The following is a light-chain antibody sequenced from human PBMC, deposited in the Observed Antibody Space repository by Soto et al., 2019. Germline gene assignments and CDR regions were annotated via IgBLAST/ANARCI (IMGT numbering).Light chain of an antibody. Sequence: DIQVTQSPSTLSASVGDRVTITCRASESIKGWLAWYQQKPGKAPKLLIYDASSLKGGVPSRFSGSGSGTEFTLTISSLQPDDFATYYCQQYNTGCTFGQGTKVDIK. CDR3: QQYNTGCT. V-gene: IGKV1-5*01. J-gene: IGKJ1*01. CDR2: DAS. CDR1: ESIKGW.